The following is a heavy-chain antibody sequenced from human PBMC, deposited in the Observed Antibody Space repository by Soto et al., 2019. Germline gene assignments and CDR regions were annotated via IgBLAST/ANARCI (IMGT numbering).Heavy chain of an antibody. CDR3: ARSKDIVLMVYAISFDP. J-gene: IGHJ5*02. V-gene: IGHV1-69*13. CDR1: GGTFSSYA. D-gene: IGHD2-8*01. CDR2: IIPIFGTA. Sequence: SVKVSCKASGGTFSSYAISWVRQAPGQGLEWMGGIIPIFGTANYAQKFQGRVTITADESTSTAYMELSSLRSEDTAVYYCARSKDIVLMVYAISFDPWGQGTLVTVSS.